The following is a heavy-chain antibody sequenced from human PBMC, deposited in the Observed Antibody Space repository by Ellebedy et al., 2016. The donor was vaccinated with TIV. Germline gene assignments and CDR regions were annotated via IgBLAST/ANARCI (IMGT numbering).Heavy chain of an antibody. D-gene: IGHD4-17*01. CDR3: ARRGSYGDYAVQVNSWFDR. J-gene: IGHJ5*02. CDR1: GFSFRSYW. Sequence: PGGSLRLSCAATGFSFRSYWMSWARQAPGKGLEWVANIYQDGSVQYYLDSLKGRFTISRDNAINSLFLQMNSLRAGDTAVYYCARRGSYGDYAVQVNSWFDRWGRGTLVTVSS. CDR2: IYQDGSVQ. V-gene: IGHV3-7*01.